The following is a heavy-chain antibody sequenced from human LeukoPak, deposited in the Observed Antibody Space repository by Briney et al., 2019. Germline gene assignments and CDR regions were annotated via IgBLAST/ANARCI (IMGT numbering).Heavy chain of an antibody. D-gene: IGHD2-8*01. CDR2: ISAYNGNT. Sequence: ASVKVSCKASGYTFTSYGISWVRQAPGQGLECMGWISAYNGNTNYAQKLQGRVTMTTDTSTSTAYMELRSLRSDDTAVYYCARAVSRQNPHLYGYWGQGTLVTVSS. CDR1: GYTFTSYG. J-gene: IGHJ4*02. CDR3: ARAVSRQNPHLYGY. V-gene: IGHV1-18*04.